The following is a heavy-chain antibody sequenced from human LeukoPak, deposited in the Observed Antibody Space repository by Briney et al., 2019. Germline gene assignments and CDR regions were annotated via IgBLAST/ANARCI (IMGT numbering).Heavy chain of an antibody. V-gene: IGHV3-66*01. Sequence: GGSLRLSCAASGFTFSSYSMNWVRQAPGKGLEWVSVIYSGGSTYYADSVKGRFTISRDNSKNTLYLQMNSLRAEDTAVYYCARTADYWGQGTLVTVSS. CDR2: IYSGGST. CDR1: GFTFSSYS. CDR3: ARTADY. J-gene: IGHJ4*02.